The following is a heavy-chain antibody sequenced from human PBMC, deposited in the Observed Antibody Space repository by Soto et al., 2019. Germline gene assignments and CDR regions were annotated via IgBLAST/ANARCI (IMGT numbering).Heavy chain of an antibody. D-gene: IGHD3-3*01. CDR3: AKEGYDFWSGYWFGLETEFDY. CDR2: ISGSGGST. V-gene: IGHV3-23*01. Sequence: GGSLRLSCAASGFTFSSYAMSWVRQAPGKGLEWVSAISGSGGSTYYADSVKGRFTISRDNSKNTLYLQMNSLRAEDTAVYYCAKEGYDFWSGYWFGLETEFDYWGQGTLVTVSS. CDR1: GFTFSSYA. J-gene: IGHJ4*02.